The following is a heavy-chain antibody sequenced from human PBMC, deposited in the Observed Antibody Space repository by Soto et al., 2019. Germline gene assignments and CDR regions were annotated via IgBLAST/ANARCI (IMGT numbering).Heavy chain of an antibody. CDR2: IYYSGST. Sequence: PSETLSLTCTVSGGSISSSSYYWGWIRQPPGKGLEWIGSIYYSGSTYYNPSLKSRVTISVDTSKNQFSLKLSSVTAADTAVYYCAATSPSYYYYMDVWGKGTTVTVSS. CDR3: AATSPSYYYYMDV. CDR1: GGSISSSSYY. J-gene: IGHJ6*03. V-gene: IGHV4-39*01.